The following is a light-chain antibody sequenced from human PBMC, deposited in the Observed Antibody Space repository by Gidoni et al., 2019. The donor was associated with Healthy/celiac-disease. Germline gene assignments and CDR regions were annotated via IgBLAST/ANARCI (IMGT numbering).Light chain of an antibody. V-gene: IGKV1-5*03. CDR2: KAS. CDR3: QQYNSDSS. CDR1: QSISNW. Sequence: DIQMTQSPSTLSASVGDRVTITCRASQSISNWLAWYQQKPGKAPKLLIYKASSLDSGVPSRFSGSGSGTEFTLTISSLQPDDFATYYCQQYNSDSSFXQXTKLEIK. J-gene: IGKJ2*01.